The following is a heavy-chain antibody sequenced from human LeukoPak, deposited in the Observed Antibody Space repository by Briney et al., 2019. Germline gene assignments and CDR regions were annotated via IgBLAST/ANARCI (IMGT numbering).Heavy chain of an antibody. J-gene: IGHJ4*02. CDR2: IWSVDDT. V-gene: IGHV3-13*04. CDR3: VRERLDDSSGKALQYFDY. D-gene: IGHD3-22*01. CDR1: GFTFSSYD. Sequence: GGSLRLSCSAPGFTFSSYDFHWGRQATGKSLEWVSAIWSVDDTYYPDSVKGRFTISRENAKNSLYLQMNSLRAGDTAVYYCVRERLDDSSGKALQYFDYWGQGTLVTVSS.